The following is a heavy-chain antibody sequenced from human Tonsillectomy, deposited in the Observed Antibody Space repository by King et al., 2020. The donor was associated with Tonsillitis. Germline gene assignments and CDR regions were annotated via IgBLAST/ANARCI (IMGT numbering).Heavy chain of an antibody. D-gene: IGHD2-15*01. J-gene: IGHJ4*02. CDR2: IRTYNGNA. CDR1: GYTFTTYG. Sequence: VQLVESGAEVKKPGASVKVSYQASGYTFTTYGISWVRQAPGQGLEWMGWIRTYNGNANYAQKFQGRVTMTTDTSTNTAYMEVRSLRSDDTAVYYCAREMPGYCSGGSCYPSSDYWGQGTLVTVSS. CDR3: AREMPGYCSGGSCYPSSDY. V-gene: IGHV1-18*04.